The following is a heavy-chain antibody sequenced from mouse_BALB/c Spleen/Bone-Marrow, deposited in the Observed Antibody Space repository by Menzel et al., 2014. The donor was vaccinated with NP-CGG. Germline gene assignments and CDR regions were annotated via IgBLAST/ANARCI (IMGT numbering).Heavy chain of an antibody. CDR2: INPDSSTI. CDR3: ARHGYYAMDY. J-gene: IGHJ4*01. CDR1: GFDLSRYW. Sequence: EVKLMESGGGLVQPGGSLKLSCAASGFDLSRYWMSWVRQAPGKGLEWIGEINPDSSTINYTPSLKDKFIISRDNAKNTLYLQMSKVRSEDTALYYCARHGYYAMDYWGQGTSVTVSS. V-gene: IGHV4-1*02.